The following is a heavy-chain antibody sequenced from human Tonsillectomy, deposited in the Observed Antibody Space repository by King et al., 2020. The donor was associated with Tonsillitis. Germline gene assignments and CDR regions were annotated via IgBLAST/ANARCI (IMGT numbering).Heavy chain of an antibody. Sequence: QLVQSGAEVKKPGASVKVSCKASGYTFTSYGITWVRQAPGQGLEWMGWISAYNGNTNYAQKFQDRVTMTTDTSTSTAYMELRSLRSDDTALYYCARDDYYSTSAGWDYWGQGTLVTVSS. CDR1: GYTFTSYG. J-gene: IGHJ4*02. CDR3: ARDDYYSTSAGWDY. D-gene: IGHD6-6*01. CDR2: ISAYNGNT. V-gene: IGHV1-18*01.